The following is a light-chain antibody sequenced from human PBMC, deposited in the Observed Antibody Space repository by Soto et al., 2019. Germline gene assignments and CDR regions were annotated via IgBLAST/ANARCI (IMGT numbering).Light chain of an antibody. CDR1: QSVSSN. V-gene: IGKV3-15*01. CDR2: GAS. J-gene: IGKJ1*01. CDR3: QHYNSYSEA. Sequence: EIVMTQSPATLSVSPWERATLPCRASQSVSSNLAWYQQKPGQAPRLLIYGASTRATGIPARFSGSGSGTEFTLTISSLQSDDFATYYCQHYNSYSEAFGQGTKVDIK.